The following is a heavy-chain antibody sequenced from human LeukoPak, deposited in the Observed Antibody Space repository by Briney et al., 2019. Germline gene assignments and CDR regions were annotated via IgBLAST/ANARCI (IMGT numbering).Heavy chain of an antibody. CDR3: ARTFMITFGGVPYGMDV. CDR2: INTNTGNP. CDR1: GYTFTSYA. V-gene: IGHV7-4-1*02. J-gene: IGHJ6*02. Sequence: ASVKVSCKASGYTFTSYAMNWVRQAPGQGLEWMGWINTNTGNPTYAQGFTGRFVFSLDTSVSTAYLQISSLKAEDTAVYYCARTFMITFGGVPYGMDVWGQGTTVTVSS. D-gene: IGHD3-16*01.